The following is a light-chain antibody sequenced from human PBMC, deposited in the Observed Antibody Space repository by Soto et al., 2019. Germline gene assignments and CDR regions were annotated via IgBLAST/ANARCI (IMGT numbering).Light chain of an antibody. CDR3: QQYGSSPTYT. Sequence: DIVLTQSPGTLSLSPGERATLTCRASQSVSSSYLAWYQQKPGQAPRLLIYGASSKATGIPDRFSGSGSGTDVTLTISRLEPEDFAVYYCQQYGSSPTYTFGQGTKLEIK. V-gene: IGKV3-20*01. CDR2: GAS. CDR1: QSVSSSY. J-gene: IGKJ2*01.